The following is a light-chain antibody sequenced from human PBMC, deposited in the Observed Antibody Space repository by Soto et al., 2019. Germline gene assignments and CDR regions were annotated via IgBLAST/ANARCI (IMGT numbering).Light chain of an antibody. V-gene: IGLV2-14*01. CDR2: EVS. CDR3: CSLTTSHTYV. Sequence: QSVLTQPASVSGSPGQSITISCTGTSSDVGNYKYVSWYQQHPGKAPKLMIYEVSNRPSGVSNRFSGSKSGNTASLTISGLQAEDETDYYCCSLTTSHTYVFGSGTKV. CDR1: SSDVGNYKY. J-gene: IGLJ1*01.